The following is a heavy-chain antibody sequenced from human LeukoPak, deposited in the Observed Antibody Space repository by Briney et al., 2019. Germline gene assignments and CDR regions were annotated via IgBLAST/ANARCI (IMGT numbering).Heavy chain of an antibody. J-gene: IGHJ6*02. CDR3: AGDTQQWLAEDYYYGMDV. CDR1: GYTFTSYY. CDR2: INPSGGST. Sequence: GSVKVSCKASGYTFTSYYMHWVRQAPGQGLEWMGIINPSGGSTSYAQKFQGRVTMTRDTSTSTVYMELSSLRSEDTAVYYCAGDTQQWLAEDYYYGMDVWGQGTTVTVSS. D-gene: IGHD6-19*01. V-gene: IGHV1-46*01.